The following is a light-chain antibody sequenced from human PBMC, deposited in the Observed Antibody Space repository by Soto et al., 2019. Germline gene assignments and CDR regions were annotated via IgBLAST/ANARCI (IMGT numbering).Light chain of an antibody. CDR3: QQSYSTPWT. CDR1: QSITIY. CDR2: GAS. Sequence: IPMTLSPSSLSASMGDRVTITCRASQSITIYLSWYQQRPGEAPNLLIFGASTLQSGVPSRFSGSGSGTDFTLTISSLKPEDFATYYCQQSYSTPWTFGQGTKADIK. V-gene: IGKV1-39*01. J-gene: IGKJ1*01.